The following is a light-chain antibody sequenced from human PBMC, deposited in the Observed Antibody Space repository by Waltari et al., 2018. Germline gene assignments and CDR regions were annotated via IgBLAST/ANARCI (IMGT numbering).Light chain of an antibody. Sequence: EIVLTQSPGTLSLSPGERATLSCRASQSVSSSYLAWYQQKPGQAPRLRIYGASSRATGIPDRFSGSGSGTDFTLTISRLEPEDFAVYYCQQYGSSPPWTFGQGTKVEIK. CDR3: QQYGSSPPWT. J-gene: IGKJ1*01. V-gene: IGKV3-20*01. CDR2: GAS. CDR1: QSVSSSY.